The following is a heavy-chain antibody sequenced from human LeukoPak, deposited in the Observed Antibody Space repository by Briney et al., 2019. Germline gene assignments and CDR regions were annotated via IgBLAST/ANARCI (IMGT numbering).Heavy chain of an antibody. CDR3: ARDVGSPDAFDI. D-gene: IGHD3-10*01. CDR2: VQTSGST. Sequence: SETLSLTCTVSGGSISSYYWSWIRQPAGRGLEWIGRVQTSGSTKYNPSLKSRVSMSVDTSKNQFSLKLSSVTAADTAVYYCARDVGSPDAFDIWGQGTMVIVSS. V-gene: IGHV4-4*07. CDR1: GGSISSYY. J-gene: IGHJ3*02.